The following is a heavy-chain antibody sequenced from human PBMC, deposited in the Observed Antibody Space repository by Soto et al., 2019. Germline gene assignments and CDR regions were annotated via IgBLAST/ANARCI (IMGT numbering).Heavy chain of an antibody. Sequence: ASVKVSCKASGYTFTSYGISWVRQAPGQGLEWMGWISAYNGNTNYAQKLQGRVTMTTDTSTSTAYMELRSLRSDDTAVYYCARALSTHYDILPGREDAFDIWGQGTMVTVSS. D-gene: IGHD3-9*01. J-gene: IGHJ3*02. V-gene: IGHV1-18*01. CDR2: ISAYNGNT. CDR1: GYTFTSYG. CDR3: ARALSTHYDILPGREDAFDI.